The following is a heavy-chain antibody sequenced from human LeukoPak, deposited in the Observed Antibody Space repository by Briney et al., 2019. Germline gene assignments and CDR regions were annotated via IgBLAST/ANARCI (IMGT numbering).Heavy chain of an antibody. CDR1: GGSISSSSYY. CDR2: IYYSGST. J-gene: IGHJ4*02. Sequence: SETLSLTCTVSGGSISSSSYYWGWIRQPPGKGLVWIGSIYYSGSTYYNPSLKSRVTISVDTSKNQFSLKLSSVTAADTAVYYCASLGGSSWYGDYWGQGTLVTVSS. D-gene: IGHD6-13*01. V-gene: IGHV4-39*01. CDR3: ASLGGSSWYGDY.